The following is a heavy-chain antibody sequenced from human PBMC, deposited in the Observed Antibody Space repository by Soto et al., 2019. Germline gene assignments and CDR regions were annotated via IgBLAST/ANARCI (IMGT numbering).Heavy chain of an antibody. CDR3: ARIRGFTNMDV. CDR2: ISSSSSTI. CDR1: GFTFSSYS. Sequence: GGSLRLSCAASGFTFSSYSMNWVRQAPGKGLEWVSYISSSSSTIYYADSVKGRFTISRDNAKNSLYLQMNSLRAEDTAVYYCARIRGFTNMDVWGKGTTVTVSS. J-gene: IGHJ6*03. D-gene: IGHD3-22*01. V-gene: IGHV3-48*01.